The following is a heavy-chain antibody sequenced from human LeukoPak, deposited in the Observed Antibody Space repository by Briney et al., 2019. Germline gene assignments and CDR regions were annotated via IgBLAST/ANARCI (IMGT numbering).Heavy chain of an antibody. D-gene: IGHD3-16*01. CDR1: GGSTSSSTYY. J-gene: IGHJ4*02. CDR2: IYYSGST. Sequence: PSETLSLTCTVSGGSTSSSTYYWGWIRRPPGKGLEWIGSIYYSGSTYYNPSLKSRVTVSVDTSKNQFSLNLSSVTAADTAVYYCVRGSTLRHYQYWGQGTLVTVSS. V-gene: IGHV4-39*01. CDR3: VRGSTLRHYQY.